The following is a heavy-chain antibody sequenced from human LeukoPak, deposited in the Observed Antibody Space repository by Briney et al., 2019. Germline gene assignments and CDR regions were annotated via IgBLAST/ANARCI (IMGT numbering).Heavy chain of an antibody. CDR1: GFTFSSYS. J-gene: IGHJ4*02. Sequence: GGSLRLSCAASGFTFSSYSMNWVRQAPGKGLEWVSSISSSSSYIYYADSVKGRFTISRDNAKNSLYLQMNSLRAEDTAVYYCAKDPGTHDSSGWGQGTLVTVSS. CDR2: ISSSSSYI. D-gene: IGHD3-22*01. CDR3: AKDPGTHDSSG. V-gene: IGHV3-21*01.